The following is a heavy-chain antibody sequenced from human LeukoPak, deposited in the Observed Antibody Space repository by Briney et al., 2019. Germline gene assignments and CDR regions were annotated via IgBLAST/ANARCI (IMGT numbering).Heavy chain of an antibody. CDR2: IYYSGST. CDR1: GGSISSSNYY. V-gene: IGHV4-39*07. Sequence: SETLSLTCTVAGGSISSSNYYWGWIRQPPGKGLEWIGSIYYSGSTYYNPSLKRRVTISVDTSKNQFYLKLSAVTAADTAVYYCAAYYGSGSYPTPYYYYYYMDVWGKGTTVTVS. D-gene: IGHD3-10*01. J-gene: IGHJ6*03. CDR3: AAYYGSGSYPTPYYYYYYMDV.